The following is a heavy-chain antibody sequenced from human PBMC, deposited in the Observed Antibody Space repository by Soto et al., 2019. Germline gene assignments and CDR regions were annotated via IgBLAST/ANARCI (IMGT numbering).Heavy chain of an antibody. V-gene: IGHV3-30*18. CDR2: ISHDGSNK. D-gene: IGHD2-2*01. J-gene: IGHJ3*02. CDR1: GFTFSSYV. Sequence: QVQLVQSGGGVVQPGRSLRLSCAASGFTFSSYVTHWVRQAPGKGLEWVAAISHDGSNKYYADSVKGRFTISRDNSKNTXYXQMNSLRTEDTAVYYCAKGGPDCARTTCYLLVAFDIWGQGTMVTVSS. CDR3: AKGGPDCARTTCYLLVAFDI.